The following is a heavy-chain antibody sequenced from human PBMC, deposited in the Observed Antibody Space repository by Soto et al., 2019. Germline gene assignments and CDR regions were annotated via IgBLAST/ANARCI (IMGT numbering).Heavy chain of an antibody. CDR1: GFTFSSYW. V-gene: IGHV3-7*01. CDR2: IKQDGSEK. Sequence: GGSLRLSCAASGFTFSSYWMSWVRQAPGKGLEWVANIKQDGSEKYYVDSVKGRFTISRDNAKNSLYLQMNSLRAEDTAVYYGVGVPTSIYYMDVWGKGTTVTGYS. J-gene: IGHJ6*03. D-gene: IGHD3-3*01. CDR3: VGVPTSIYYMDV.